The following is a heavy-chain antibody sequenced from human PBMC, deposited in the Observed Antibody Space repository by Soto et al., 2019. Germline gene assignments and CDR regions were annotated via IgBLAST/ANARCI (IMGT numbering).Heavy chain of an antibody. CDR2: IIPIFGTA. CDR3: ARKMVRGVHYYYYGMDV. Sequence: SVKVSCKASGGTFSSYAITWVRHAPGQGLEWMGGIIPIFGTANYAQKFQGRVTITADESTSTAYMELSSLRSEDTAVYYCARKMVRGVHYYYYGMDVWGQGTTVTVSS. D-gene: IGHD3-10*01. CDR1: GGTFSSYA. J-gene: IGHJ6*02. V-gene: IGHV1-69*13.